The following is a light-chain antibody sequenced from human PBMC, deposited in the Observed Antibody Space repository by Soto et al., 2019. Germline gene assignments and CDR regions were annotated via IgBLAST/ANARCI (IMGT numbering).Light chain of an antibody. CDR2: GAS. CDR1: QSVSRSY. Sequence: EIVLTQSPGTLSLSPGERATLSCRASQSVSRSYLAWYQQKPGQAPRLLIYGASSSATGMPDRFSGSGSGTDFTLTISRLEPEEFAVYYCQQYGSSPETFGQGTKVEIK. CDR3: QQYGSSPET. V-gene: IGKV3-20*01. J-gene: IGKJ1*01.